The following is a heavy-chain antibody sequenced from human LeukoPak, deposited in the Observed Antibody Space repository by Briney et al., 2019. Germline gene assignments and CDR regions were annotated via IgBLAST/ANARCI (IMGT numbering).Heavy chain of an antibody. J-gene: IGHJ6*03. Sequence: SETLSLTCTVSGGSISSYYWSWIRQPPGKGLEWIGYIYYSGNTNYNPSLTSRVTISVGTSKNQSSLKLSSVTAADTAVYYCAGGRSRGYYYMDVWGKGNTVTVSS. CDR2: IYYSGNT. CDR3: AGGRSRGYYYMDV. V-gene: IGHV4-59*08. D-gene: IGHD3-10*01. CDR1: GGSISSYY.